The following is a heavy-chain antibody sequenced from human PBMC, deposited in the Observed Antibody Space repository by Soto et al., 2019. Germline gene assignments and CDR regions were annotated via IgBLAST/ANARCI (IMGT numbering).Heavy chain of an antibody. CDR1: GFTFTSSA. CDR3: AAVPVAGTAYFDY. V-gene: IGHV1-58*01. J-gene: IGHJ4*02. CDR2: IVVGSGNT. D-gene: IGHD6-19*01. Sequence: SVKVSCKASGFTFTSSAVQWVRQARGQRLEWIGWIVVGSGNTNYAQKFQERVTITRDMSTSTAYMELSSLRSEDTAVYYCAAVPVAGTAYFDYWGQGTLVTVSS.